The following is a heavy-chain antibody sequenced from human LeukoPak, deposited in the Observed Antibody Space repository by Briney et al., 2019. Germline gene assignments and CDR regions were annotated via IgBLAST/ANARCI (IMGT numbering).Heavy chain of an antibody. Sequence: GGSLRLSCAASGFTFSSYAMSWVRQAPGQGLEWVSAISGSGGSTYYADSVKGRFTISRDNSKNTLYLQMNSLRAEDTAVYYCAKNRGGSSYYFDYWGQGTLVTVSS. V-gene: IGHV3-23*01. D-gene: IGHD3-10*01. CDR3: AKNRGGSSYYFDY. J-gene: IGHJ4*02. CDR1: GFTFSSYA. CDR2: ISGSGGST.